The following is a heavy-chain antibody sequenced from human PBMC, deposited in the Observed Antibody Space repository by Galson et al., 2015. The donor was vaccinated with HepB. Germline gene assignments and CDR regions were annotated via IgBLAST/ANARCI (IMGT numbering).Heavy chain of an antibody. Sequence: SLRLSCAASGFTFSSYAMSWVRQAPGKGLEWVSAISGSGGSTYYADSVKGRFTISRDNSKNTLYLQMNSLRAEDTAVYYCARSRSLPPDFDYWGQGTLVTVSS. CDR1: GFTFSSYA. CDR3: ARSRSLPPDFDY. V-gene: IGHV3-23*01. J-gene: IGHJ4*02. CDR2: ISGSGGST.